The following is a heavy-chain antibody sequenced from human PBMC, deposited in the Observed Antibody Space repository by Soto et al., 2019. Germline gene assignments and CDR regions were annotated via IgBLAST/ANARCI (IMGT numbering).Heavy chain of an antibody. J-gene: IGHJ4*02. D-gene: IGHD3-22*01. Sequence: PGGSLRLSCAASGFTFSSYAMSWVRQAPGKGLEWVSAISGSGGSTYYADSVKGRFTISRDNSKNTLYLQMNSLRAEDTAVYYCAKDLYYYDSSGPIDYWGQGTLVTVSS. V-gene: IGHV3-23*01. CDR1: GFTFSSYA. CDR3: AKDLYYYDSSGPIDY. CDR2: ISGSGGST.